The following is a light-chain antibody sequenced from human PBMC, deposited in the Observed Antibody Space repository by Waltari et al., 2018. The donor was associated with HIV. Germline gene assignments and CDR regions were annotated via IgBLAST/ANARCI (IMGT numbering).Light chain of an antibody. V-gene: IGLV2-14*01. CDR2: EVT. CDR3: SSYRSTSTLGV. CDR1: SSDVGGYNY. Sequence: QSALTQPASVSGSPGQSITISCTGTSSDVGGYNYVSWYQHHPGKAPKLIIFEVTNRPSGVSNRFSGSKSGNTASLTISGRQADDEADYYCSSYRSTSTLGVFGTGTKVIVL. J-gene: IGLJ1*01.